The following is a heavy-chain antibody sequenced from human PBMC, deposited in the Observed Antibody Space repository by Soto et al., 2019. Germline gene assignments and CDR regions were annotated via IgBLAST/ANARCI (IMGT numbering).Heavy chain of an antibody. CDR2: ISYDGSNK. J-gene: IGHJ4*02. D-gene: IGHD1-26*01. CDR1: GFTFSSYG. Sequence: QVQLVESGGGVVQPGRSLRLSCAASGFTFSSYGMHWVRQAPGKGLEWVAVISYDGSNKYYADSVKGRFTISRDNSKNTRYLQMNSLRAEDTAVYYCANDSGMGCFDYWGQGTLVTVSS. CDR3: ANDSGMGCFDY. V-gene: IGHV3-30*18.